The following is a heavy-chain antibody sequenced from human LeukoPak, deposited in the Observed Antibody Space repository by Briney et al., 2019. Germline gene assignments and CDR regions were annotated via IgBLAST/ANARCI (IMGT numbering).Heavy chain of an antibody. D-gene: IGHD5-12*01. J-gene: IGHJ6*03. Sequence: PSETLSLTCAVYGGSFSGYYWSWIRQPPGKGLEWIGEINHSGSTNYNPSLKSRVTISVDTSKNQFSLKLSSVTAADTAVYYCAKYSGYNSPYYYYYMDVWGKGTTVTISS. V-gene: IGHV4-34*01. CDR3: AKYSGYNSPYYYYYMDV. CDR1: GGSFSGYY. CDR2: INHSGST.